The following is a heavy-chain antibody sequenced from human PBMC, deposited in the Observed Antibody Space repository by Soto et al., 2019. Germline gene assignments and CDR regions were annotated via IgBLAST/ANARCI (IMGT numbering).Heavy chain of an antibody. CDR1: GFSLSSHA. CDR2: ISDSGATS. V-gene: IGHV3-23*01. J-gene: IGHJ4*02. CDR3: AKVKSYSVSGGTPPVGY. D-gene: IGHD6-19*01. Sequence: LRLSCVASGFSLSSHAVSWVRQTPEKGLEWVSSISDSGATSSYADFVKGRFTVSRDISRNTLYLQMDSLRVEDTAVYYCAKVKSYSVSGGTPPVGYWGQGTVVTVSS.